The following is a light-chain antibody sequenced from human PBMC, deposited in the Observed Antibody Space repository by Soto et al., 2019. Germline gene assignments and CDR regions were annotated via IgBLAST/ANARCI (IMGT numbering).Light chain of an antibody. Sequence: DIQMTQSPSSVSASVGDRVTITCRASQGINNWLSWYQQKPGKAPELLIYAASNLQSGVPSRFSGSGSGTDFTLTISSLQPDDFATYYCQQADRFPLTFGGGTRVEIK. V-gene: IGKV1-12*01. CDR1: QGINNW. CDR2: AAS. CDR3: QQADRFPLT. J-gene: IGKJ4*01.